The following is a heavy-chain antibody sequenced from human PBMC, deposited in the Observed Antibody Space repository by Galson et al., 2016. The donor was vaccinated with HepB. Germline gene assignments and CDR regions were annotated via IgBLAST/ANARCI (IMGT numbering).Heavy chain of an antibody. V-gene: IGHV3-23*01. CDR3: AKDLIAVAGPYFDS. J-gene: IGHJ4*02. CDR2: ITISGDYR. Sequence: SLRLSCAASGFTFSSYAMSWVRQAPGKGPEWVSAITISGDYRYYADSVKGRFTISRDNSKNTLYLQMTSLRAEDTAVYYCAKDLIAVAGPYFDSWGQGTLVTVSS. D-gene: IGHD6-19*01. CDR1: GFTFSSYA.